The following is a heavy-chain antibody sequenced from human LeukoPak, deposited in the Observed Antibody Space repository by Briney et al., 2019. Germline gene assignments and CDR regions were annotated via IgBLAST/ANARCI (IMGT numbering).Heavy chain of an antibody. D-gene: IGHD6-19*01. Sequence: SETLSLTCTVSGGSISSYYWSWIRQPPGKGLEWIGYIYYSGSTNYNPSLKSRVTISVDTSKNQFSLKLSSVTAADTAVYYCARQGGSGWYQSFDYWGQGTLVTVSS. CDR3: ARQGGSGWYQSFDY. CDR2: IYYSGST. J-gene: IGHJ4*02. V-gene: IGHV4-59*08. CDR1: GGSISSYY.